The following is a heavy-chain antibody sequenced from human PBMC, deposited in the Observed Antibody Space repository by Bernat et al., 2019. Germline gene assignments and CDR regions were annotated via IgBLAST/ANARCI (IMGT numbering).Heavy chain of an antibody. CDR2: IWYDGSNK. J-gene: IGHJ4*02. Sequence: QVQLVESGGGVVQPGRSLRLSCAASGFTFSSYGMHWVRQAPGKGLEWVAVIWYDGSNKYYADSGKGRFTISRDNSKNTLYLQMNSLRAEDTAVYYCARAGYDFWSGYYTHIAYFDYWGQGTLVTVSS. D-gene: IGHD3-3*01. CDR3: ARAGYDFWSGYYTHIAYFDY. CDR1: GFTFSSYG. V-gene: IGHV3-33*01.